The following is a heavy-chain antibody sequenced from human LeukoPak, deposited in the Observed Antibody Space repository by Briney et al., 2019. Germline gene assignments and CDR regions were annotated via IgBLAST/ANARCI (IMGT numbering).Heavy chain of an antibody. Sequence: ASGRLSCTPSEYTFTNSYMHWGRQSPGQELEWRGIFNPSGGSTNYAQKFQGRVPMTRDTSTSTVYMDLSSLRSEDTAVYYCARDFVVGATPLAFDYWGQGTLVTVSS. CDR3: ARDFVVGATPLAFDY. J-gene: IGHJ4*02. V-gene: IGHV1-46*01. D-gene: IGHD1-26*01. CDR2: FNPSGGST. CDR1: EYTFTNSY.